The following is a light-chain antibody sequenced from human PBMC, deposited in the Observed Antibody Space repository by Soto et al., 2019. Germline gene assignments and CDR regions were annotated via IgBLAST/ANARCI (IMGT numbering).Light chain of an antibody. CDR2: GAS. CDR1: QSVSSN. CDR3: QQYINWPLYT. J-gene: IGKJ2*01. V-gene: IGKV3-15*01. Sequence: EIVMTQSPATLSVSPGERATLSCRASQSVSSNLAWYQQKPGQAPRLLIYGASTRATGIPARFSGSGSGTEFTLTISSLQSEDLAVYYCQQYINWPLYTFGQGTKLEIK.